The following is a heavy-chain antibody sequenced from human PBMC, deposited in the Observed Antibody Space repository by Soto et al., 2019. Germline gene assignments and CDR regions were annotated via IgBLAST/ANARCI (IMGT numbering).Heavy chain of an antibody. D-gene: IGHD6-19*01. CDR2: ISFDGGNT. CDR1: GFTFNNYG. J-gene: IGHJ4*02. Sequence: PGGSLRLSCAASGFTFNNYGMHWVRQAPGKGLEWVVVISFDGGNTYYADSVKGRFTISRDNSKNTLYLQMTSLRAEDTAVYYCARAVAVAADFDYWGQGTLVTVSS. V-gene: IGHV3-30*03. CDR3: ARAVAVAADFDY.